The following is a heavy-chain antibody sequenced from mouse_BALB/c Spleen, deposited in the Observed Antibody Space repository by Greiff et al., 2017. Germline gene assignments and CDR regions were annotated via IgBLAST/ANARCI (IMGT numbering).Heavy chain of an antibody. CDR2: INPSSGYT. D-gene: IGHD2-1*01. CDR3: ARWSLREENAMDY. V-gene: IGHV1-4*01. Sequence: VQLQQSGAELARPGASVKMSCKASGYTFTSYTMHWVKQRPGQGLEWIGYINPSSGYTNYNQKFKDKATLTADKSSSTAYMQLSSLTSEDSAVYYCARWSLREENAMDYWGQGTSVTVSS. J-gene: IGHJ4*01. CDR1: GYTFTSYT.